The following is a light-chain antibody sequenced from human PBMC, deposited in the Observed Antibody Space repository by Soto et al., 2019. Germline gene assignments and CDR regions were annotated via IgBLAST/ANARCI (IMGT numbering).Light chain of an antibody. CDR1: QSVSIW. CDR3: QQFNTSPWT. Sequence: DIHMTQSPSTLSASEGDRVTISCRASQSVSIWLAWYQQKPGRAPKLLIYKSSILESGVPSRFSGSGSGTEFTLTISSLQPDDFATYYCQQFNTSPWTFGQGTRWIS. J-gene: IGKJ1*01. CDR2: KSS. V-gene: IGKV1-5*03.